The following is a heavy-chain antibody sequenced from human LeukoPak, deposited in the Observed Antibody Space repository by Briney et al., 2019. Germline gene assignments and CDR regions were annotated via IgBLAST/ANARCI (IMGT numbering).Heavy chain of an antibody. D-gene: IGHD2-2*01. CDR1: GYTFTGYY. Sequence: ASVKVSCKASGYTFTGYYMHWVRQAPGQGLEWMGWINPNSGGTNYAQKFQGRVTMTRDTSISTAYMELSRLRSDDTAVYYCATDCSSTSCYLFDPWAQGTLVTVSS. J-gene: IGHJ5*02. V-gene: IGHV1-2*02. CDR2: INPNSGGT. CDR3: ATDCSSTSCYLFDP.